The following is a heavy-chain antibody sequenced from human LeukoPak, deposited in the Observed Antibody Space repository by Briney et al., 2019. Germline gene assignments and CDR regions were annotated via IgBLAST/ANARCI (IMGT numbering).Heavy chain of an antibody. V-gene: IGHV3-23*01. J-gene: IGHJ6*02. CDR2: ISGSGGST. CDR1: GFTFSSYA. CDR3: AKDRDGTTIPPYYYYYYGMDV. D-gene: IGHD3-3*01. Sequence: PGGSLRLSCAASGFTFSSYAMSWVRQAPGKGLEWVSAISGSGGSTYYADSVKSRFTISRDNPKNTLYLQMNSLRAEDTAVYYCAKDRDGTTIPPYYYYYYGMDVWGQGTTVTVSS.